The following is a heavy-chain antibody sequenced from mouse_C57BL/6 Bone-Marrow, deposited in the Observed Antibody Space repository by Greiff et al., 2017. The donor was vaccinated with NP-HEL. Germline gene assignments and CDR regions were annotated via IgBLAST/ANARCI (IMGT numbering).Heavy chain of an antibody. CDR1: GYTFTDYN. Sequence: EVQLQQSGPELVKPGASVKMSCKASGYTFTDYNMHWVKQSPGKSLEWIGYINPNNGGTSYNQQFKGKVTLTVKKSSRRAYMELRSLTWEDSAVYYCARVGGDYGWFAYWGQGSLVTVSA. J-gene: IGHJ3*01. CDR2: INPNNGGT. V-gene: IGHV1-22*01. CDR3: ARVGGDYGWFAY. D-gene: IGHD2-13*01.